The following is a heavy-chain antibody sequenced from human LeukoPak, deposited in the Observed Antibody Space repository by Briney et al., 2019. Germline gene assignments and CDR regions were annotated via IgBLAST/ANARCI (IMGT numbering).Heavy chain of an antibody. D-gene: IGHD1-26*01. CDR2: ISWNSGSI. CDR1: GFTFDDYA. J-gene: IGHJ5*02. V-gene: IGHV3-9*01. CDR3: AEDMGSIVGAPGS. Sequence: GGSLRLSCAASGFTFDDYAMHWVRQAPGKGLEWVSGISWNSGSIGYADSVKGRFTISRDNAKNSLYLQMNSLRTEDTALYYCAEDMGSIVGAPGSWGQGTLVTVSS.